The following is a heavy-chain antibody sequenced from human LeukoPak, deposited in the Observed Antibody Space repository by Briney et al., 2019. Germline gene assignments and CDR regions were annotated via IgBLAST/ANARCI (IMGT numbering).Heavy chain of an antibody. CDR3: AKGIAIFGVVLDAFDI. CDR1: GFTFSSYG. CDR2: IRYDGSNK. D-gene: IGHD3-3*01. J-gene: IGHJ3*02. Sequence: GGSLRLSCAASGFTFSSYGMHWVRQAPGKGLEWVAFIRYDGSNKYYADSVKGRFTISRDNSKNTLYLQMNSLRAEDTAVYYCAKGIAIFGVVLDAFDIWGQGTMVTVSS. V-gene: IGHV3-30*02.